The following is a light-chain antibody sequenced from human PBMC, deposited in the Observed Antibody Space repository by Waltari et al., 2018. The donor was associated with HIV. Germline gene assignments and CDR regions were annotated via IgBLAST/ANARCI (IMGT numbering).Light chain of an antibody. Sequence: KFMLTQPHSVSESPGKTVTISCTGSSGSIARNYVQWYRQRPGSAPTTVIYEVSKRPSGVPDLFSGSIASSSNSASLTISGLRTEDEAHYYCHSYDGSNWVFGGGTKLTVL. J-gene: IGLJ3*02. CDR3: HSYDGSNWV. V-gene: IGLV6-57*02. CDR2: EVS. CDR1: SGSIARNY.